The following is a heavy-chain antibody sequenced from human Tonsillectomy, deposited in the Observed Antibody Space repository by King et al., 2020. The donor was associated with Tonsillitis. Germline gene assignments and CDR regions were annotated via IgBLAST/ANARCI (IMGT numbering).Heavy chain of an antibody. CDR3: ARDRDDYIFDY. V-gene: IGHV3-33*05. D-gene: IGHD4/OR15-4a*01. CDR1: GFSFSSYD. CDR2: ISYDGSYK. Sequence: VQLVESGGGVVQPGRSLRLSCAASGFSFSSYDIHWVRQAPGKGLEWVAVISYDGSYKYYADSVQGRFTISRDNSKNRLYLQMNSLRAEDTAVYYCARDRDDYIFDYWGQGTLVTVSS. J-gene: IGHJ4*02.